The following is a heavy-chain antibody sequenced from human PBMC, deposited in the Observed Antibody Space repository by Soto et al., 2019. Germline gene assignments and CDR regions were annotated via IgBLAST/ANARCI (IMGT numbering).Heavy chain of an antibody. CDR1: GGSLSSSAYS. V-gene: IGHV4-30-2*01. Sequence: SETLSLTCTVSGGSLSSSAYSWSWIRQTPGKGLEWIGFIYQSGSTYYNPSLKSRVTLSLDRPKNQVSLKLTSVTAADTAVYFCARELLFYDSSGYSWDDAFDIWGQGTMVTVSS. J-gene: IGHJ3*02. CDR2: IYQSGST. D-gene: IGHD3-22*01. CDR3: ARELLFYDSSGYSWDDAFDI.